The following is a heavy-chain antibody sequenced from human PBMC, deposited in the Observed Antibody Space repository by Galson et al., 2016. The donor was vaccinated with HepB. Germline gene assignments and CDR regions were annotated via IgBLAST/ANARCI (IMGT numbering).Heavy chain of an antibody. CDR3: ARDAYVAATGGETIYDF. V-gene: IGHV6-1*01. CDR2: TEYRAKWLR. J-gene: IGHJ4*02. Sequence: CAISGDSVSSDRASWNWIRRTPSRGLEWLGKTEYRAKWLREYAPSVKGRISINPDTAKNQFSLQLTSVTPEDTAVYYCARDAYVAATGGETIYDFWGQGTLVTVSS. D-gene: IGHD6-19*01. CDR1: GDSVSSDRAS.